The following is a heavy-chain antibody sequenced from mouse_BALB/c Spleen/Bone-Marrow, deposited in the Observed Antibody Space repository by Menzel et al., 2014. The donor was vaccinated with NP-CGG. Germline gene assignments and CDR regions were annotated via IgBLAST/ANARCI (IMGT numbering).Heavy chain of an antibody. CDR2: INPGSGGT. V-gene: IGHV1-54*03. CDR1: GYASTNYL. Sequence: CGAELVRPGTSVKVSCKASGYASTNYLIEWVKQRPGQGLEWIGVINPGSGGTNYDEKFKGKETLTADKSSSTANMQLSSLTSDDSAVYFCARSIAYYYGMDYWGQGTSVTVSS. CDR3: ARSIAYYYGMDY. J-gene: IGHJ4*01. D-gene: IGHD2-10*02.